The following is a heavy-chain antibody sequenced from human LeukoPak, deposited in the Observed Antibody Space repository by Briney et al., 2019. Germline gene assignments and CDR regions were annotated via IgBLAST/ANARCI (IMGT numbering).Heavy chain of an antibody. CDR2: ISSSSSYI. Sequence: GGSLRLSCAASGFTFSSYSMNWVRQAPGKGLEWVSSISSSSSYIYYADSVKGRFTISRDNAKNSLYLQMNSLRAEDTAVYYCAKDGSTYGDYGYFDLWGRGTLVTVSS. CDR1: GFTFSSYS. D-gene: IGHD4-17*01. J-gene: IGHJ2*01. CDR3: AKDGSTYGDYGYFDL. V-gene: IGHV3-21*01.